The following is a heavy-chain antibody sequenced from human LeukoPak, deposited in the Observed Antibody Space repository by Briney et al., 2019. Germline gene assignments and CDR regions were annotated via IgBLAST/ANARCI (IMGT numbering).Heavy chain of an antibody. CDR3: AKDFYGDYGMDV. CDR1: GFTFDDYA. Sequence: PGGSPRLSCAAPGFTFDDYAMHWVRQAPGKGLEWGSGISWNSGSIGYADSVKGRLTISRDNAKNSLYLQMNSLRAEDTALYYCAKDFYGDYGMDVWGQGTTVTVSS. D-gene: IGHD4-17*01. J-gene: IGHJ6*02. CDR2: ISWNSGSI. V-gene: IGHV3-9*01.